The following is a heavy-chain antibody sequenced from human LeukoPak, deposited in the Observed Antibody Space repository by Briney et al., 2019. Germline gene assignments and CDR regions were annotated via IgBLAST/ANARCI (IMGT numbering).Heavy chain of an antibody. D-gene: IGHD3-22*01. Sequence: GGSLRLSCAASGFTFSSYEMNWVRQAPGQRLEWMGWINAGNGNTKYSQEFQGRVTITRDTSASTAYMELSSLRSEDMAVYYCARGDYYDSSGYYYARSDWFDPWGQGTLVTVSS. CDR1: GFTFSSYE. V-gene: IGHV1-3*03. CDR2: INAGNGNT. CDR3: ARGDYYDSSGYYYARSDWFDP. J-gene: IGHJ5*02.